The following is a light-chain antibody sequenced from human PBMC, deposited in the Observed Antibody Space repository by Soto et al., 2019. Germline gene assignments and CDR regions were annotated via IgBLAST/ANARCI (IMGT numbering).Light chain of an antibody. CDR3: QQRNNWPIT. CDR2: DAS. J-gene: IGKJ5*01. V-gene: IGKV3-11*01. CDR1: QSVSSY. Sequence: ELVLTQSPATLSLSPGERATLSCRASQSVSSYLAWYQQKPGQAPRLLIYDASNRATGIPVRFSGSGSGTDFTLTISGIEPEDFALYYCQQRNNWPITFGQGTRLEIK.